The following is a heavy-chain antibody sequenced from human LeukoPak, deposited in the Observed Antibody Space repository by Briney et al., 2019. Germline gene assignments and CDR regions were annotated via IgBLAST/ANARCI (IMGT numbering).Heavy chain of an antibody. D-gene: IGHD3-10*01. J-gene: IGHJ4*02. Sequence: GAALEISCKASGSLFTDYWIGWVRQLPGKGLEWMGIVFPGDSETRNNPSFQGQFTISVDKSVSTAYLQWNSLKASDTAMYYCARHEAGSSASYFPFDYWGQGTLVTVSS. CDR2: VFPGDSET. CDR3: ARHEAGSSASYFPFDY. CDR1: GSLFTDYW. V-gene: IGHV5-51*01.